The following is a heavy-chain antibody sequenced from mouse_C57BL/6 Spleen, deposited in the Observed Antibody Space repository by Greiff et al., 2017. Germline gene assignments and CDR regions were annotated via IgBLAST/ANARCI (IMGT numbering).Heavy chain of an antibody. CDR1: GYAFSSYW. V-gene: IGHV1-80*01. J-gene: IGHJ3*01. CDR2: IYPGDGDT. CDR3: ARSITTVVARAY. D-gene: IGHD1-1*01. Sequence: QVQLQQSGAELVKPGASVKISCKASGYAFSSYWMNWVKQRPGKGLEWIGQIYPGDGDTNYNGKFKGKATLTADKSSSTAYMQLSSLTSEDSAVYFCARSITTVVARAYWGQGTLVTVSA.